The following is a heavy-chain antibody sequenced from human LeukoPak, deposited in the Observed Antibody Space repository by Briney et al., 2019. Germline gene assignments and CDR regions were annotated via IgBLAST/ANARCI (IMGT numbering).Heavy chain of an antibody. J-gene: IGHJ5*02. V-gene: IGHV3-33*01. D-gene: IGHD3-3*01. CDR1: GFTFSSYG. CDR3: ARGRPKRITIFGVVIDWFDP. CDR2: IWYDGSNK. Sequence: GGSLRLSCAASGFTFSSYGMHWVRQAPGKGLEWVAVIWYDGSNKYYADSVKGRFTISRDNSKDTLYLQMNSLRAEDTAVYYCARGRPKRITIFGVVIDWFDPWGQGTLVTVSS.